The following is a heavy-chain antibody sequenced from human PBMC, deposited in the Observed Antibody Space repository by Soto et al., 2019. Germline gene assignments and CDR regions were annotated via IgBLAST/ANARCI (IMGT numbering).Heavy chain of an antibody. CDR2: IYYSGST. V-gene: IGHV4-59*08. CDR1: GGSISSYY. CDR3: ARRWGRTFDS. Sequence: QVQLQESGPGLVKPSETLSLTCTVSGGSISSYYWSWIRQPPGKGLEWIGYIYYSGSTNYNPSLKMRVPISVDTSKNQFSRKLSSVTAADTAVSYCARRWGRTFDSWGQGTLVTVSS. J-gene: IGHJ4*02. D-gene: IGHD1-26*01.